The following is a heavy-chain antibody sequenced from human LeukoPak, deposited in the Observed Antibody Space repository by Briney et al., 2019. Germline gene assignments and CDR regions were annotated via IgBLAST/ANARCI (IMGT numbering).Heavy chain of an antibody. CDR2: IKQDGNEK. Sequence: GRSLRLSCAASGFTFSSYGMHWVRQAPGKGLEWVANIKQDGNEKYYVDSVKGRFTISRDNAKNSLYLQVNSLRAEDTAVYYCARALYYSDSSGYCDYWGQGTLVTVSS. D-gene: IGHD3-22*01. CDR3: ARALYYSDSSGYCDY. V-gene: IGHV3-7*01. CDR1: GFTFSSYG. J-gene: IGHJ4*02.